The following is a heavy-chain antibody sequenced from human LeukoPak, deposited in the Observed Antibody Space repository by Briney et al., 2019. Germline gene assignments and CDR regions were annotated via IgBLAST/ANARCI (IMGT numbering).Heavy chain of an antibody. CDR3: AREGIAEPDTNWFDP. D-gene: IGHD6-13*01. J-gene: IGHJ5*02. CDR2: INPASGVT. Sequence: ASVKVSCKPSGYSFAAYCLHWVRQAPGQGLEWMGWINPASGVTHYEQKFQGRVTLTRDTSISTAYMELSSLTSDDTAVYYCAREGIAEPDTNWFDPWGQGTLVTVSS. CDR1: GYSFAAYC. V-gene: IGHV1-2*02.